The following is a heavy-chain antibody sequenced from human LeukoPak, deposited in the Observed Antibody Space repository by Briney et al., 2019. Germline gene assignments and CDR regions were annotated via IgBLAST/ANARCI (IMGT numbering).Heavy chain of an antibody. CDR1: GGTFSSYA. CDR3: ARGVAGTSLYYFDY. V-gene: IGHV1-69*06. D-gene: IGHD6-19*01. J-gene: IGHJ4*02. Sequence: SVRVSCKASGGTFSSYAISWVRQAPGQGLEWMGRIIPIFGTANYAQKFQGRVTITADKSTSTAYMELSSLRSEDTAVYYCARGVAGTSLYYFDYWGQGTLVTVSS. CDR2: IIPIFGTA.